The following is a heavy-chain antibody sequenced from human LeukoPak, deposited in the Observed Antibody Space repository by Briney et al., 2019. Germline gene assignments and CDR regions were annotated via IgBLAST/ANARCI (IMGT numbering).Heavy chain of an antibody. J-gene: IGHJ6*03. CDR1: GFTFSSYS. V-gene: IGHV3-21*01. D-gene: IGHD6-13*01. CDR2: ISSSSYI. Sequence: GGSLRLSCAASGFTFSSYSMNWVRQAPGKGLEWVSSISSSSYIYYADSVKGRFTISRDNAKNSLYLQMNSLRAEDTAVYYCAREQQLGYYYYYMDVWGKGTTVTVSS. CDR3: AREQQLGYYYYYMDV.